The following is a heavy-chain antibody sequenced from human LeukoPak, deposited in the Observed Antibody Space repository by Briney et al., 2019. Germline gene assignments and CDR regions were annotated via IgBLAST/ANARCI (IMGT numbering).Heavy chain of an antibody. CDR3: ARDSGY. CDR2: IKQDGSEK. Sequence: GGXXXXXXAAXXFTXSXYWMSWVRQAPGKGLEGVANIKQDGSEKYYVDSVKGRFTISRDNAKNSLYLQMNSLRAEDTAVYYCARDSGYWGQGTLVTVSS. J-gene: IGHJ4*02. D-gene: IGHD1-26*01. CDR1: XFTXSXYW. V-gene: IGHV3-7*01.